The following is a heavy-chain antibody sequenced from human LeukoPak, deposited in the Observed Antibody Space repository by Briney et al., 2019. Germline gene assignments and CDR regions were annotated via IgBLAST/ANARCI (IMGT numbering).Heavy chain of an antibody. V-gene: IGHV3-74*03. CDR3: ANDGGNSAIFDY. Sequence: GGSLRLSCAASGFSFSTSWMHWVRQAPGKGLVWVSRIHSDGIGTTYADSVKGRFTISRDNSKNTLYLQMNSLRAEDTAVYYCANDGGNSAIFDYWGQGTLVTVSS. J-gene: IGHJ4*02. CDR2: IHSDGIGT. D-gene: IGHD4-23*01. CDR1: GFSFSTSW.